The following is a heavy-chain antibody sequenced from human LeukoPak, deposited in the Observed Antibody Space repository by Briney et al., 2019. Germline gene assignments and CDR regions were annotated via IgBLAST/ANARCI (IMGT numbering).Heavy chain of an antibody. D-gene: IGHD5-24*01. J-gene: IGHJ5*02. Sequence: SETLSLTCAVYGGSFSGYYWSWIRQPPGKGLEWIGEINHSGSTNYNPSLKSRVTTSVDTSKNQFSLKLSSVTAADTAVYYCARKDVRYNWFDPWGQGTLVTVSS. V-gene: IGHV4-34*01. CDR1: GGSFSGYY. CDR3: ARKDVRYNWFDP. CDR2: INHSGST.